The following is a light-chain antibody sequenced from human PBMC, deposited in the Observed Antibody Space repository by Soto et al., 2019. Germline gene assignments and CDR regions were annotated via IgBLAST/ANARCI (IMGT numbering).Light chain of an antibody. Sequence: EIVLTQSPGTLSLSPGERATLSCRASQSVTSSYLAWYQQKPGQAPRLLMYEASSRATGIPDRFSGSGSGTDFTLTISRLEAEDFAVYYCQQSSSSPIIFGQGTRLEIK. J-gene: IGKJ5*01. CDR1: QSVTSSY. CDR3: QQSSSSPII. V-gene: IGKV3-20*01. CDR2: EAS.